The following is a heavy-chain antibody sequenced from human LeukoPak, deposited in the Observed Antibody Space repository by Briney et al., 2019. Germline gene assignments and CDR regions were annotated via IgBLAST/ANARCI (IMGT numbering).Heavy chain of an antibody. CDR1: GDSVSSNSIT. J-gene: IGHJ5*02. CDR2: TYYRSTWYN. Sequence: SQTLSLTCAISGDSVSSNSITWNWIRQSPSRGLEWLGRTYYRSTWYNDYAVSVRGRITVNPDTSKNRFSLHLNSVTPEDTAVYYCARRLTQYDCFDPWGQGILVTVSS. V-gene: IGHV6-1*01. CDR3: ARRLTQYDCFDP. D-gene: IGHD2-2*01.